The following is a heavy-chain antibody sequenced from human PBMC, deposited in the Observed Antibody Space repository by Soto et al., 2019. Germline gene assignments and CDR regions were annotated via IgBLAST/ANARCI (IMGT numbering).Heavy chain of an antibody. J-gene: IGHJ6*02. D-gene: IGHD3-10*01. CDR3: ARVGGQLFGDHGMDV. Sequence: QLHLVQSGAEVKKAGSSVKVSCKASGGTVSSYAITWVRQAPGKGLEWMGVFIPIFVSAHYAPKFQGRITITADESTSTAYMELSGLTSEDTAIYYCARVGGQLFGDHGMDVWGQGTTVTVSS. CDR1: GGTVSSYA. CDR2: FIPIFVSA. V-gene: IGHV1-69*01.